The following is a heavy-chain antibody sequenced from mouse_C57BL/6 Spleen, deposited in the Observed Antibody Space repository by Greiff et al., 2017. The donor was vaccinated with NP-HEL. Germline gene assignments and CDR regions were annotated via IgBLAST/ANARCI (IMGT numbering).Heavy chain of an antibody. CDR1: GYSITSGYY. CDR3: ARGEDYYYAMDY. D-gene: IGHD2-4*01. J-gene: IGHJ4*01. Sequence: VQLKQSGPGLVKPSQSLSLTCSVTGYSITSGYYWNWIRQFPGNKLEWMGYISYDGSNNYNPSLKNRISITRDTSKNQFFLKLNSVTTEDTATYYCARGEDYYYAMDYWGQGTSVTVSS. CDR2: ISYDGSN. V-gene: IGHV3-6*01.